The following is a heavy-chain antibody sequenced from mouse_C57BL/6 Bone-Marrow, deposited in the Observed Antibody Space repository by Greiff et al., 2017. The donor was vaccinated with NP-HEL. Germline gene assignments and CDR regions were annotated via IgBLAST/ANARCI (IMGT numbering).Heavy chain of an antibody. CDR3: ASPITTVAGYWYFDV. Sequence: QVQLKQPGAELVKPGASVKLSCKASGYTFTSYWMQWVKQRPGQGLEWIGEIDPSDSYTNYNQKFKGKATLTVDTSSSTAYMQLSSLTSEDSAVYYCASPITTVAGYWYFDVWGTGTTVTVSS. J-gene: IGHJ1*03. CDR1: GYTFTSYW. V-gene: IGHV1-50*01. D-gene: IGHD1-1*01. CDR2: IDPSDSYT.